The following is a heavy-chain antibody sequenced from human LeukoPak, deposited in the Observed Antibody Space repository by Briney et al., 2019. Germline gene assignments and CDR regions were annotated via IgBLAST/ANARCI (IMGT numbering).Heavy chain of an antibody. Sequence: SETLSLTCTVSGGSISSYYWSWIRQPPGKGLEWIGYIYYSGSTNYNPSLKSRVTISVDTSKNQFSLKLNSVTAADTAVYYCARHGSIAARPLYYFDYWGQGTLVTVSS. CDR2: IYYSGST. CDR1: GGSISSYY. CDR3: ARHGSIAARPLYYFDY. D-gene: IGHD6-6*01. V-gene: IGHV4-59*08. J-gene: IGHJ4*02.